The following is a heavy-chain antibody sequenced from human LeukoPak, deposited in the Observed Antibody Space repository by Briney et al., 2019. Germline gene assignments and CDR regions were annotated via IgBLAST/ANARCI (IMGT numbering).Heavy chain of an antibody. CDR2: IYYSGST. V-gene: IGHV4-59*01. CDR3: ARDSGGRGAFDI. Sequence: PSETLSLTCTVSGGSISSYYWSWLRQPPGKGLEWIGYIYYSGSTNYNPSLKSRVTISVDTSKNQFSLKLSSVTAADTAVYYCARDSGGRGAFDIWGQGTMVTVSS. D-gene: IGHD3-10*01. J-gene: IGHJ3*02. CDR1: GGSISSYY.